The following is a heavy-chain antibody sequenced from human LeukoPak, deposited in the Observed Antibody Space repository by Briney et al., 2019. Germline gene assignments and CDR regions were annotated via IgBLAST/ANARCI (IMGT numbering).Heavy chain of an antibody. CDR2: MSHEGSDK. CDR1: GFNLSTYG. CDR3: AIGPDYGSGGS. D-gene: IGHD3-10*01. Sequence: GGSLRLSCAASGFNLSTYGMHWVRQAPGKGLEWVAAMSHEGSDKYYADSVKGRFTISRDSSKNTLYVQMNSLRVEDTGLYYCAIGPDYGSGGSWGQGTLVTVSS. J-gene: IGHJ5*02. V-gene: IGHV3-30*03.